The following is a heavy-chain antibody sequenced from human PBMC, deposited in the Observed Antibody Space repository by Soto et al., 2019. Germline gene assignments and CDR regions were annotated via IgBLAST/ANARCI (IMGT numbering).Heavy chain of an antibody. V-gene: IGHV6-1*01. CDR1: GDSVSSNSAV. CDR2: TYYRSKWYN. CDR3: ARGAYGSGNGHFDY. D-gene: IGHD3-10*01. J-gene: IGHJ4*02. Sequence: QVQLQQSGPGLVKPSQTLSLTCAISGDSVSSNSAVWNWIRQSPSRGLEWLGRTYYRSKWYNDSTVSVKSRITINLNTPKTQFSLQLTAVTPEDTAVYYCARGAYGSGNGHFDYWGQGTLVTVSS.